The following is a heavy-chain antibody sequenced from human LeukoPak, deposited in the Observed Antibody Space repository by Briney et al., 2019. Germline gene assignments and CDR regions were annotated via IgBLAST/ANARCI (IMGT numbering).Heavy chain of an antibody. V-gene: IGHV1-2*02. J-gene: IGHJ6*03. D-gene: IGHD6-19*01. Sequence: ASVKVSCKASGYTFTGYYMHWVRQAPGQGLEWMGWINPNSGGTNYAQKFQGRVTMTRDTSISTAYMELRSLRSDDTAVYYCARVPDVGIAVAGVRWYYYYMDVWGKGTTVTVSS. CDR2: INPNSGGT. CDR1: GYTFTGYY. CDR3: ARVPDVGIAVAGVRWYYYYMDV.